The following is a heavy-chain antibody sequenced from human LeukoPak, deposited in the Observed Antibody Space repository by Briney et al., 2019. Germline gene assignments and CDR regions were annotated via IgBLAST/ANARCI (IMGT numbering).Heavy chain of an antibody. CDR2: ISSSSSYI. CDR3: ARYYDFWSGYYTGMDV. D-gene: IGHD3-3*01. J-gene: IGHJ6*03. V-gene: IGHV3-21*01. Sequence: PGGSLRLSCAASGFTFSSYSMNWVRQAPGKGLEWVSSISSSSSYIYYADSVKGRFTISRDNAKNSLYLQMNSLRAEDTAVYYCARYYDFWSGYYTGMDVWGKGTTVTVSS. CDR1: GFTFSSYS.